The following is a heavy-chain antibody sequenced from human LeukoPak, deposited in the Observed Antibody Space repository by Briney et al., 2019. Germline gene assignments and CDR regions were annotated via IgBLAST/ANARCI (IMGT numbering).Heavy chain of an antibody. V-gene: IGHV3-53*01. D-gene: IGHD1-1*01. Sequence: PGGSLKLSCAASGFSVSNYYMNWVRQAPGKGLEWVSLIYSGATTYYADSVKGRFTISRDDSTNTLYLQMNNLRAEDTALYYCAGEAGSLNGFNLWGQGTLVTVSS. J-gene: IGHJ5*02. CDR2: IYSGATT. CDR3: AGEAGSLNGFNL. CDR1: GFSVSNYY.